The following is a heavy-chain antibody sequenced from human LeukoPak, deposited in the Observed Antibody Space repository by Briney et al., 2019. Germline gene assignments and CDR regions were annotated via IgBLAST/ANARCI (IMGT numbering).Heavy chain of an antibody. D-gene: IGHD6-13*01. V-gene: IGHV1-69*04. J-gene: IGHJ5*02. Sequence: GASVKVSCKASGGTFSSYAISWVRQAPGQGLEWMGRIIPILGIANYAQKFQGRATITADKSTSTAYMELSSLRSEDTAVYYCARDRVAAAGTIDPWGQGTLVTVSS. CDR3: ARDRVAAAGTIDP. CDR1: GGTFSSYA. CDR2: IIPILGIA.